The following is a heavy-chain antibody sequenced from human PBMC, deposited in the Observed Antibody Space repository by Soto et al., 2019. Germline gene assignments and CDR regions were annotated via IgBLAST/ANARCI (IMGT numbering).Heavy chain of an antibody. V-gene: IGHV3-23*01. CDR3: AKDRQHLTWYFDY. D-gene: IGHD6-13*01. CDR1: GFTFSSYA. Sequence: GGSLRLSCAASGFTFSSYAMSWVRQAPGKGLEWVSAISGSGGSTYYADSVKGRFTISRDNSKNMLYLQMNSLRAEDTAVYYCAKDRQHLTWYFDYWGQGTLVTVSS. J-gene: IGHJ4*02. CDR2: ISGSGGST.